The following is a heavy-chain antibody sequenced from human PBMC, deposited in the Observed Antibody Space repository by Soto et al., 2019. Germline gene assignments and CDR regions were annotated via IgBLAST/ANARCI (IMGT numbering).Heavy chain of an antibody. CDR2: ISYDGSNE. D-gene: IGHD4-4*01. Sequence: QVYLVESGGGVVQPGRSLRLSCAASGLTFSSYGMHWVRQAPGKGLGWVAVISYDGSNEYYADCVKGRFTISRDNSKNTVYLQMNSLRAEDTAVYYCAKSSTAEYYYYGMDVWGQGTTVTVSS. V-gene: IGHV3-30*18. J-gene: IGHJ6*02. CDR3: AKSSTAEYYYYGMDV. CDR1: GLTFSSYG.